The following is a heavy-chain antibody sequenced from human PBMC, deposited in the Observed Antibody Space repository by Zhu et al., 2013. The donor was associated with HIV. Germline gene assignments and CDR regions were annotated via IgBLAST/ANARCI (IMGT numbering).Heavy chain of an antibody. J-gene: IGHJ4*02. V-gene: IGHV1-69*01. CDR2: IIPIFGTA. Sequence: QVQLVQSGAEVKKPGSSVKVSCKASGGTFSSYAISWVRQAPGQGLEWMGGIIPIFGTANYAQKFQGRVTITADESTSTAYMELSSLRSEDTAVYYCARGGTYYYGSGSYYRFDYWGPGEPWSPSPQ. D-gene: IGHD3-10*01. CDR1: GGTFSSYA. CDR3: ARGGTYYYGSGSYYRFDY.